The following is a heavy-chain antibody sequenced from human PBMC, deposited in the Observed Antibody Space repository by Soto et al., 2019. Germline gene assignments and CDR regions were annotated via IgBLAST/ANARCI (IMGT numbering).Heavy chain of an antibody. D-gene: IGHD6-25*01. CDR3: STYSGYRDIKDV. CDR1: GFALSGYW. CDR2: IRQDASEI. Sequence: GGSLRLSCAASGFALSGYWMTWVRQAPGKGLEWVASIRQDASEIHYVDSVRGRFSISRENAKDSVYLEMNSLRAEDTAVYYFSTYSGYRDIKDVCGKGSSVPVSS. J-gene: IGHJ6*04. V-gene: IGHV3-7*01.